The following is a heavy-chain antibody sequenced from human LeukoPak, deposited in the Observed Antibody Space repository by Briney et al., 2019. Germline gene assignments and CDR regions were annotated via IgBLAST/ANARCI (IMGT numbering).Heavy chain of an antibody. Sequence: VASVKVSCKASGYTFSGYYMHWVRQAPGQGLEWMGWINPNSGGTNYAQKFQGRVTITRDTSISTAYMELSRLRSDDTAVYYCARDRGYCSGGSCQNFDYWGQGTLATVSS. CDR3: ARDRGYCSGGSCQNFDY. CDR2: INPNSGGT. V-gene: IGHV1-2*02. D-gene: IGHD2-15*01. J-gene: IGHJ4*02. CDR1: GYTFSGYY.